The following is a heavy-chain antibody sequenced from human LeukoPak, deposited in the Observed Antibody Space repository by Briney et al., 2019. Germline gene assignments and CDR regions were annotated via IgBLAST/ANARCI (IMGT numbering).Heavy chain of an antibody. CDR3: AKGPSITIFGVVIGLDY. Sequence: SETLSLTCAVYGGSFSGYYWSWIRQPPGKGLEWIREINHSGSTNYNPSLKSRVTISVDTSKNQFSLKLSSVTAADTAVYYCAKGPSITIFGVVIGLDYWGQGTLVTVSS. CDR1: GGSFSGYY. J-gene: IGHJ4*02. V-gene: IGHV4-34*01. CDR2: INHSGST. D-gene: IGHD3-3*01.